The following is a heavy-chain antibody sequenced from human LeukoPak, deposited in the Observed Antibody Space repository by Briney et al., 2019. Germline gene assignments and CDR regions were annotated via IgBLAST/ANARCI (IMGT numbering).Heavy chain of an antibody. J-gene: IGHJ4*02. D-gene: IGHD6-19*01. CDR3: ARDRLWQWLVQQGGTDY. CDR1: GFTFSSYA. Sequence: GGSLRLSCAASGFTFSSYAMHWVRQAPGKGLGWVAVISYDGSNKYYADSVKGRFTISRDNSKNTLYLQMNSLRAEDTAVYYCARDRLWQWLVQQGGTDYWGQGTLVTVSS. CDR2: ISYDGSNK. V-gene: IGHV3-30-3*01.